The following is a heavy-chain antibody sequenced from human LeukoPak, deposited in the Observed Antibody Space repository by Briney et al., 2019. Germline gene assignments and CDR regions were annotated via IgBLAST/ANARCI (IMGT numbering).Heavy chain of an antibody. Sequence: PSETLSLTCTVSGGSISSYYWSWIRQPPGKGLEWIGYIYYSGSTYYNPSLKSRVTISVDTSKNQFSLKLSSVTAADTAVYYCARGQENCGGDCGVAYWGQGTLVTVSS. CDR1: GGSISSYY. CDR2: IYYSGST. V-gene: IGHV4-59*12. J-gene: IGHJ4*02. CDR3: ARGQENCGGDCGVAY. D-gene: IGHD2-21*02.